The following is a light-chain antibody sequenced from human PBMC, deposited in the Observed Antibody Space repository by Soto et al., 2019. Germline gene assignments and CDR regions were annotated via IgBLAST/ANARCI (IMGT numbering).Light chain of an antibody. Sequence: THTPTTFYSYTAETATHYCMASQSVSSNLAWYQQKPGQAPRLLIYGASTRATGIPARFSGSGSGTEFTLTISSLQSEDFAVYCCQQDNYCTSRFGEGTKVENK. CDR1: QSVSSN. CDR3: QQDNYCTSR. CDR2: GAS. V-gene: IGKV3-15*01. J-gene: IGKJ4*02.